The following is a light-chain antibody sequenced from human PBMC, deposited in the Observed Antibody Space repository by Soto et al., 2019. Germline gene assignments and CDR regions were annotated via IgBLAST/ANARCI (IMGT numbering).Light chain of an antibody. J-gene: IGKJ2*01. CDR3: LQGSYCPYT. CDR1: QSLVYRNGDTY. V-gene: IGKV2-30*01. Sequence: DIVMTQSPVSLPVTLGQPASISCRSSQSLVYRNGDTYLNWFQQRPGQSPRRLIYKVSNRDSGVPDRFSGSGSGTDFTLKISTLEADDVGIYYCLQGSYCPYTVGQGTQLEIK. CDR2: KVS.